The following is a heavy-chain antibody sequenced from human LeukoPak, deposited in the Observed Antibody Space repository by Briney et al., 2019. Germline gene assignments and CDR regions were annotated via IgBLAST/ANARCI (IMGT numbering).Heavy chain of an antibody. CDR2: IYWDDDK. V-gene: IGHV2-5*02. Sequence: SAPTLVNPTQTLTMTCTFSGFSLSTSGLGVGLIRQPPGKALEWLALIYWDDDKRYSPSLKSRLTITKDTSKTQVVLTMTNMHPVDTATYFCAHRSIRYFDNSGYLSWGQGTLVTVSS. J-gene: IGHJ5*02. CDR1: GFSLSTSGLG. CDR3: AHRSIRYFDNSGYLS. D-gene: IGHD3-22*01.